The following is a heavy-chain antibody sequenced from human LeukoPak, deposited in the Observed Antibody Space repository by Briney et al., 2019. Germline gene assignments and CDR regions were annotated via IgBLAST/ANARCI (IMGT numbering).Heavy chain of an antibody. CDR2: IYSGGST. CDR1: GFTVSSNY. D-gene: IGHD2-15*01. J-gene: IGHJ6*03. CDR3: ARNFGAYCSGGSCYHYYYMDV. Sequence: GGSLRLSCAASGFTVSSNYMSWVRQAPGKGLEWVSVIYSGGSTYYADSVKGRFTISRDNSKNTLYLQMNSLRAEDTAVYYCARNFGAYCSGGSCYHYYYMDVWGKGTTVTISS. V-gene: IGHV3-53*01.